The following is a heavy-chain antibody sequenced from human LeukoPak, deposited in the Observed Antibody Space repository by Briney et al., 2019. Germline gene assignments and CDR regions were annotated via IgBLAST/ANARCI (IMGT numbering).Heavy chain of an antibody. CDR3: GKGPGVYAMGALDC. V-gene: IGHV3-30*18. CDR2: ISFDASNK. Sequence: GRSLRLSCAASGFTFSSYAMHWVRQAPGKGLEWVAAISFDASNKYYADSVKGRFTISRDNSKNMLYVQMNSLRAEDTAVYYCGKGPGVYAMGALDCWGQGILVSVSS. D-gene: IGHD2-8*01. CDR1: GFTFSSYA. J-gene: IGHJ4*02.